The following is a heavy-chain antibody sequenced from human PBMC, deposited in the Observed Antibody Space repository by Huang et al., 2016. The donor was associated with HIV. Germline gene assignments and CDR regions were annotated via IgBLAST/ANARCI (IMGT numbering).Heavy chain of an antibody. J-gene: IGHJ6*03. V-gene: IGHV7-4-1*02. CDR3: ARAQEPAASFWGGHYFYHMDV. Sequence: QVQLVQSGSEWKRPGASVKVSCKASGYNFATYTINWVRQAPGQGLEWMGWIHPNTGDLNYAQGFTGRLVFSLDSSVTTAYLQISNLTAGDTAVYYCARAQEPAASFWGGHYFYHMDVWGKGTTVTVSS. CDR1: GYNFATYT. D-gene: IGHD2-2*01. CDR2: IHPNTGDL.